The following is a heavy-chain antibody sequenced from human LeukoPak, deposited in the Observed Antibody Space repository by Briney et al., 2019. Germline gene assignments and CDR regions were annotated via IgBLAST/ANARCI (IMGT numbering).Heavy chain of an antibody. D-gene: IGHD3-3*01. V-gene: IGHV3-23*01. J-gene: IGHJ5*02. CDR2: ISDSGGST. CDR1: GFTFSSYA. CDR3: AKDLRFLEWLLSDWFDP. Sequence: SGGSLGLSCAASGFTFSSYAMSWVRQAPGKGLEWVSAISDSGGSTYYADSVKGRFTISRDNSKNTLYLQMNSLRAEDTAVYYCAKDLRFLEWLLSDWFDPWGQGTLVTVSS.